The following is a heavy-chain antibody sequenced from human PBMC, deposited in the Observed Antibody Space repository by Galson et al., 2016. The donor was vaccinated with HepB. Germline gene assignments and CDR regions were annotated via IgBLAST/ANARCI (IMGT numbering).Heavy chain of an antibody. CDR3: ARHESWEEFDY. CDR2: IDPSDSYS. J-gene: IGHJ4*02. D-gene: IGHD1-26*01. CDR1: GYSFTTYW. Sequence: QSGAEVKKPGESLRISCGTSGYSFTTYWISWVRQMPGKGLEWMGRIDPSDSYSNYSPSFKGRVTISVDKSASTAYLLWGSLEASDTAIYYCARHESWEEFDYWGQGTLVTVSS. V-gene: IGHV5-10-1*01.